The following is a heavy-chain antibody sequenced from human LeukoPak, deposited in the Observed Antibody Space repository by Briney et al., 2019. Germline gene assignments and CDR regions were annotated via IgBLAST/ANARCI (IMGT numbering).Heavy chain of an antibody. CDR3: ARAGEGYSGYDPDY. Sequence: SETLSLTCTVSGYSISSRYYWGWIRQPPGKGLEWIGSIYHSGSTYYNPSLKSRVTISVDTSKNQFSLKLSSVTAADTAVYYCARAGEGYSGYDPDYWGQGTLVTVSS. D-gene: IGHD5-12*01. V-gene: IGHV4-38-2*02. CDR1: GYSISSRYY. CDR2: IYHSGST. J-gene: IGHJ4*02.